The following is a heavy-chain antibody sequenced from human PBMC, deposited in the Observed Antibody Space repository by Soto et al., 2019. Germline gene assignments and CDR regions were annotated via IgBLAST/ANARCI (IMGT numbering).Heavy chain of an antibody. CDR2: INHSGST. J-gene: IGHJ6*02. CDR1: GGSFSGYY. V-gene: IGHV4-34*01. Sequence: SETLSLTCAVYGGSFSGYYWSWIRQPPGKGLEWIGEINHSGSTNYNPSLKSRVTISVDTSKNQFSLKLSSVSAADTAVYYCARDYYYGMDVWGQGTTVTVSS. CDR3: ARDYYYGMDV.